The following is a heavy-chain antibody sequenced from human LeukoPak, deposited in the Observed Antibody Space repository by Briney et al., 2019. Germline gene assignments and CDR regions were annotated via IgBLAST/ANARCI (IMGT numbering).Heavy chain of an antibody. CDR1: GGTFSSYA. Sequence: SGKVSCKASGGTFSSYAIRWVRHAPGQWLEWMGGIIPIFGTANYAQKLQGRVTITADESTSTAYMELSSLRSEDTGVYYCAITGAYSSGWYRRYFDYWGQGTLVTVSS. CDR3: AITGAYSSGWYRRYFDY. V-gene: IGHV1-69*13. J-gene: IGHJ4*02. CDR2: IIPIFGTA. D-gene: IGHD6-19*01.